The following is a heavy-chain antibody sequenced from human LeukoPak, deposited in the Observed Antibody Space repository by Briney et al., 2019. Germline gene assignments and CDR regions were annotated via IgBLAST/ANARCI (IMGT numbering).Heavy chain of an antibody. CDR2: ISSSSSYI. CDR1: GFTFSSYS. Sequence: GGSLRLSCAASGFTFSSYSMNWVRQAPGKGLEWVSSISSSSSYIYYADSVKGRFTISRDNAKNSLYLQMNSLRAEDTAVYYCAREEGRYSSSSGAWFDPWGQGTLVTVSS. CDR3: AREEGRYSSSSGAWFDP. J-gene: IGHJ5*02. V-gene: IGHV3-21*04. D-gene: IGHD6-6*01.